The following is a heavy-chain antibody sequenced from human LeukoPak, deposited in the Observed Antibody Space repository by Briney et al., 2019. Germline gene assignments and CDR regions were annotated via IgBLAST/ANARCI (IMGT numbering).Heavy chain of an antibody. Sequence: GGSLRLSCAASGFTFSDYYMSWIRQAPGKGLEWVSSISSSGSTIYYADSVKGRFTISRDNAKNSLYLQMNSLRAEDTAVYYCARDVYDFWSGYYNDYWGQGTLVTVSS. J-gene: IGHJ4*02. CDR2: ISSSGSTI. CDR3: ARDVYDFWSGYYNDY. V-gene: IGHV3-11*04. D-gene: IGHD3-3*01. CDR1: GFTFSDYY.